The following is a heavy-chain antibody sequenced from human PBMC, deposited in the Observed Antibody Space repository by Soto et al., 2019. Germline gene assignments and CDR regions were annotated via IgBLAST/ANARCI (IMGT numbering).Heavy chain of an antibody. CDR2: IYWDDDK. Sequence: GSGPTLVNPTQTLTLTCTFSGFSLSTSGVGVGWIRQPPGKALEWLALIYWDDDKRYSPSLKSRLTITKDTSKNQVVLTMTNMDPVDTATYYCAHTGGSGSYYNVEIFDYWGQGALVTVSS. J-gene: IGHJ4*02. D-gene: IGHD3-10*01. CDR1: GFSLSTSGVG. V-gene: IGHV2-5*02. CDR3: AHTGGSGSYYNVEIFDY.